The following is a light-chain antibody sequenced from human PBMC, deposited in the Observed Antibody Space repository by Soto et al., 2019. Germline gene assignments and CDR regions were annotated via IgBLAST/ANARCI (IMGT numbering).Light chain of an antibody. J-gene: IGLJ2*01. Sequence: QSVLAQPPSVSGAPGQRVTISCTGNSSNIGASYDVHWYQQLPGRAPKLLIFANTNRPAGVPDRFSGSKSGSSASLAITGLQGDDEADYYCQSYDSSLSGGVFGGGTQLTVL. V-gene: IGLV1-40*01. CDR2: ANT. CDR1: SSNIGASYD. CDR3: QSYDSSLSGGV.